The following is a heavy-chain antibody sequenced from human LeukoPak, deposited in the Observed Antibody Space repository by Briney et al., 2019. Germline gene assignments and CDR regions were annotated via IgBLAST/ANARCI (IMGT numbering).Heavy chain of an antibody. Sequence: ASVKVSCKASGYTFTSYGISWVRLAPGQGLEWMGWISAYNGKTNYAQKLQGRVTMTTGTSTSTAYMELRSLRSDDTAVYYCAREAIYYDSSGYYDFDYWGQGTLVTVSS. D-gene: IGHD3-22*01. CDR1: GYTFTSYG. CDR3: AREAIYYDSSGYYDFDY. CDR2: ISAYNGKT. V-gene: IGHV1-18*01. J-gene: IGHJ4*02.